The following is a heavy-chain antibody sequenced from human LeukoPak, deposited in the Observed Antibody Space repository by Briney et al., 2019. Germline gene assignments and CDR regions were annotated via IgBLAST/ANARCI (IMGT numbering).Heavy chain of an antibody. CDR2: IQQDGSEK. J-gene: IGHJ4*02. D-gene: IGHD5-18*01. CDR3: ARLRYTYGKNFNY. Sequence: GGSLRLSCEASGFTFKAYWMSWVRQAPGTGLEWVANIQQDGSEKNYVDSVKGRFTISRDNARTSLYLEMNSLKAEDTAVYYCARLRYTYGKNFNYWGQGTLVTVSS. V-gene: IGHV3-7*01. CDR1: GFTFKAYW.